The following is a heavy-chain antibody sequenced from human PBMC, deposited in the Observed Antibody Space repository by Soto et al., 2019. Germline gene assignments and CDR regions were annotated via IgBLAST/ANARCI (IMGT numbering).Heavy chain of an antibody. D-gene: IGHD6-13*01. CDR3: AKDSPPYSSSWYPGY. Sequence: PGGSLGLSCAASGFSFSSYGMHWVRQAPGKGLEWVAVISYDGSNKYYADSVKGRFTISRDNSKNTLYLQMNSLRAEDTAVYYCAKDSPPYSSSWYPGYWGQGTLVTVSS. J-gene: IGHJ4*02. V-gene: IGHV3-30*18. CDR2: ISYDGSNK. CDR1: GFSFSSYG.